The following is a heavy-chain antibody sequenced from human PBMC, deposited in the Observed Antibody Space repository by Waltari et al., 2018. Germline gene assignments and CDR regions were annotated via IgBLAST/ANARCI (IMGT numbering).Heavy chain of an antibody. CDR1: GLSVVDNY. CDR2: IYRGGSI. CDR3: ARLSDPNKYYYGMDV. Sequence: EVQLVQSGGGLIPPGGSLRLSCEASGLSVVDNYRRWVRQAPGKGLEWVSVIYRGGSIKYGDSVKGRFTLSRDNSKNTLFLQMNSLRSEDTAVYYCARLSDPNKYYYGMDVWGQGTTVTVSS. D-gene: IGHD3-16*02. J-gene: IGHJ6*02. V-gene: IGHV3-53*01.